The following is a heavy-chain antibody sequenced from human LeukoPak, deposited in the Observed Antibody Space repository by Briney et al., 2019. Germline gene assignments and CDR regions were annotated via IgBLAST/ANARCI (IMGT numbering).Heavy chain of an antibody. CDR1: GFTFSSYA. D-gene: IGHD2-15*01. Sequence: PGGSLRLSCAASGFTFSSYAMHWVRQAPGKGLEWVAVISYDGSNKYYADSVKGRFTISRDNSKNTLYLQMNSLRAEDTAVYYCARDSRDNGMDVWGQGTTVTVSS. J-gene: IGHJ6*02. CDR2: ISYDGSNK. CDR3: ARDSRDNGMDV. V-gene: IGHV3-30*04.